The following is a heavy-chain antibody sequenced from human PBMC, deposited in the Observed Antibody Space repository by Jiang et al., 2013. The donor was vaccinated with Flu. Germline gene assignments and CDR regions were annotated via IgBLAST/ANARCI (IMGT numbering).Heavy chain of an antibody. J-gene: IGHJ4*02. D-gene: IGHD3-16*01. V-gene: IGHV1-69*04. CDR2: IIPILGIA. CDR1: GGTFSSYA. CDR3: ARDPRRGGVYFDY. Sequence: SGAEVKKPGSSVKVSCKASGGTFSSYAISWVRQAPGQGLEWMGRIIPILGIANYAQKFQGRVTITADKSTSTAYMELSSLRSEDTAVYYCARDPRRGGVYFDYWGQGTLVTVSS.